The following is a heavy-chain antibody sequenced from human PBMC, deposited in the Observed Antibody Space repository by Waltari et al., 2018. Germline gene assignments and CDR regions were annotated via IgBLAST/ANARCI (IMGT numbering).Heavy chain of an antibody. CDR2: ISWNSGSI. D-gene: IGHD6-13*01. Sequence: EVQLVESGGGLVQPGRSLRLSCAASGFTFDDYAMHWVRQAPGKGLEWVSGISWNSGSIGYADSVKGRFTISRDNAKNSLYLQMNSLRAEDTAVYYCARDRSSQNFDYWGQGTLVTVSS. CDR1: GFTFDDYA. CDR3: ARDRSSQNFDY. V-gene: IGHV3-9*01. J-gene: IGHJ4*02.